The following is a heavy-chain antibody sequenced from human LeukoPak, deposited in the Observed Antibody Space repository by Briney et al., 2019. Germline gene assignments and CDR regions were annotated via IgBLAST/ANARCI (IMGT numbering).Heavy chain of an antibody. CDR3: ARRSPMVRGERAFDI. CDR2: IRYDGSNK. Sequence: GGSLRLSCAASGFTFSSYGMHWVRQAPGKGLEWVAFIRYDGSNKYYADSVKGRFTISRDNSKNTLYLQMNSLRAEDTAVYYCARRSPMVRGERAFDIWGQGTMVTVSS. D-gene: IGHD3-10*01. J-gene: IGHJ3*02. V-gene: IGHV3-30*02. CDR1: GFTFSSYG.